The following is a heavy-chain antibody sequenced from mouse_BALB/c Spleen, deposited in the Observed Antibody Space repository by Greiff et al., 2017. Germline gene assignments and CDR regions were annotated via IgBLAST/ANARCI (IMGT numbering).Heavy chain of an antibody. J-gene: IGHJ1*01. Sequence: QVQLQQPGAELVKPGASVKLSCKASGYTFTSYYMYWVKQRPGQGLEWIGGINPSNGGTNFNEKFKSKATLTVDKSSSAAYMQLSSLTSEDSAVYYCTRSSGDCWYFDVWGAGTTVTVSS. V-gene: IGHV1S81*02. CDR2: INPSNGGT. CDR3: TRSSGDCWYFDV. CDR1: GYTFTSYY. D-gene: IGHD2-13*01.